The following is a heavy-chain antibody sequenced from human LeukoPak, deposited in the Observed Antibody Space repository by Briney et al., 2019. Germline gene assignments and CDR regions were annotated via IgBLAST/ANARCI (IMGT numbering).Heavy chain of an antibody. Sequence: SETLSLTCTVSGGSISSYYWSWIRQPPGKGLEWIGYIYYSGSTNYNPSLKSRVTISVDTSKNQFSLKLSSVTAADTAVYYCARDCSGGSCYSLSGGMDVWGKGTTVTVSS. CDR1: GGSISSYY. J-gene: IGHJ6*04. D-gene: IGHD2-15*01. CDR2: IYYSGST. CDR3: ARDCSGGSCYSLSGGMDV. V-gene: IGHV4-59*01.